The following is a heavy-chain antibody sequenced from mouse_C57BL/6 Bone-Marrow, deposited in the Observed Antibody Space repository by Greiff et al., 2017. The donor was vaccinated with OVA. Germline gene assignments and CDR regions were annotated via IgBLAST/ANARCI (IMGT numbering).Heavy chain of an antibody. D-gene: IGHD1-1*01. CDR3: ARTIYYYGYYFDY. CDR1: GYAFSSSW. J-gene: IGHJ2*01. V-gene: IGHV1-82*01. CDR2: IYPGDGDT. Sequence: QVQLQQSGPELVKPGASVKISCKASGYAFSSSWMNWVKHRPGKGLEWIGRIYPGDGDTNYNGKFKGKATLTADKSSSTAYMQLSSLTSEDSAVYFCARTIYYYGYYFDYWGQGTTLTVSS.